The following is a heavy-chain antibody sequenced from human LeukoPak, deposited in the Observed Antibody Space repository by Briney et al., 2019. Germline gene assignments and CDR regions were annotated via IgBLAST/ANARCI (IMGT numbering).Heavy chain of an antibody. CDR1: GFTFSSYE. CDR2: ISSSGSTI. CDR3: ARGPHYENYYYYGMDV. Sequence: GGSLRLSCAASGFTFSSYEMNWVRQAPGKGLEWVSYISSSGSTIYYADSVKGRFTISRDNAKNSLYLQMNSLRAEDTAVYYCARGPHYENYYYYGMDVWGQGTTVTVSS. J-gene: IGHJ6*02. V-gene: IGHV3-48*03. D-gene: IGHD4-17*01.